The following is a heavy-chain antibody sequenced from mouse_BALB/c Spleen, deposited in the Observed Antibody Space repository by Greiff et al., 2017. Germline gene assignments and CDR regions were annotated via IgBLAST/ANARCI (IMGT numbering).Heavy chain of an antibody. CDR2: IWTGGGT. D-gene: IGHD2-13*01. Sequence: QVQLKASGPGLVAPSQSLSITCTVSGFSLTSYDISWIRQPPGKGLEWLGVIWTGGGTNYNSAFMSRLSISKDNSKSQVFLKMNSLQTDDTAIYYCVRDQDGDGWYFDVWGAGTTVTVSS. CDR1: GFSLTSYD. CDR3: VRDQDGDGWYFDV. J-gene: IGHJ1*01. V-gene: IGHV2-9-2*01.